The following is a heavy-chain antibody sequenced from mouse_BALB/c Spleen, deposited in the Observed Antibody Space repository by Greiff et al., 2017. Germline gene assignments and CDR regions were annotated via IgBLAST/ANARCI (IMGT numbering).Heavy chain of an antibody. CDR2: IDPANGNT. Sequence: EVQLQQSGAELVKPGASVKLSCTASGFNIKDTYMHWVKQRPEQGLEWIGRIDPANGNTKYDPKFQGKATITADTSSNTAYLQLSSLTSEDTAVYYCARFPNWAGFAYWGQGTLVTVSA. D-gene: IGHD4-1*02. J-gene: IGHJ3*01. CDR3: ARFPNWAGFAY. V-gene: IGHV14-3*02. CDR1: GFNIKDTY.